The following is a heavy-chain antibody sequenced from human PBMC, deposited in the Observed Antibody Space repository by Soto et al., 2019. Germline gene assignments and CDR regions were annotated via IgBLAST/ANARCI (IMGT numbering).Heavy chain of an antibody. Sequence: SETLSLTCAVSGYSISSGYYWGWIRQPPGKGLEWIGSIYHSGSTYYNPSLKSRVTISVDTSKNQFSLKLSSVTAADTAVYYCASATPGYCSSTSCYPGWFDTWGQGTLVTVSS. CDR3: ASATPGYCSSTSCYPGWFDT. V-gene: IGHV4-38-2*01. CDR1: GYSISSGYY. D-gene: IGHD2-2*01. CDR2: IYHSGST. J-gene: IGHJ5*02.